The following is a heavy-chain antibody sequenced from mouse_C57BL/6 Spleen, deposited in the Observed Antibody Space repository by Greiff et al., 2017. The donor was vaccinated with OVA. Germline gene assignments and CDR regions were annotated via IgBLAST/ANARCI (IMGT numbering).Heavy chain of an antibody. CDR3: ARDRIHSNYAMDY. V-gene: IGHV3-6*01. D-gene: IGHD3-1*01. J-gene: IGHJ4*01. CDR1: GYSITSGYS. Sequence: DVQLQESGPGLVKPSQSLSLTCSVTGYSITSGYSWNWIRQFPGNKLEWMGYISYDGSNNYNPSLKNRISITSDTSKNQFFLKLNSVTTEDTATYYCARDRIHSNYAMDYWGQGTSVTVSS. CDR2: ISYDGSN.